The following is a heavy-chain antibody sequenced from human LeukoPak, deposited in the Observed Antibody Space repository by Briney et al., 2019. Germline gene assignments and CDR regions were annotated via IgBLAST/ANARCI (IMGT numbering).Heavy chain of an antibody. J-gene: IGHJ5*02. V-gene: IGHV1-8*01. CDR3: ARGTGYDLVLWP. CDR1: GYTFTSYD. CDR2: MNPNSGNT. D-gene: IGHD5-12*01. Sequence: GASVKVSCMASGYTFTSYDINWVRQATGQGLEWMGWMNPNSGNTGYAQKFQGRVTMTRNTSISTAYMELSSLRSEDTAVYYCARGTGYDLVLWPWGQGTLVTVSS.